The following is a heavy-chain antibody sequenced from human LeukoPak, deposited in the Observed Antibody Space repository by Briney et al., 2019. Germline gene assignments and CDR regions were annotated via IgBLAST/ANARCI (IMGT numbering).Heavy chain of an antibody. D-gene: IGHD3-10*02. CDR3: ARRTMWDTNGWLSPDY. Sequence: GASVKVSCKASGYTFTSYGINWVRQATGQGLEWMGWMNPNSGNTGYAQKFQGRVTMTRNTSISTAYMELSSLRSEDTAVYYCARRTMWDTNGWLSPDYWGRGTLVTVSS. J-gene: IGHJ4*02. V-gene: IGHV1-8*02. CDR1: GYTFTSYG. CDR2: MNPNSGNT.